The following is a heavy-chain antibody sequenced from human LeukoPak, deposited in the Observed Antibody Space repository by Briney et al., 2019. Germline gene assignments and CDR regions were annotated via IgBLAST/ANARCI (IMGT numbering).Heavy chain of an antibody. CDR1: GFSFSDYN. Sequence: GGSLRLSCAASGFSFSDYNMNWVRQAPGKALEWVSSITTSSTYIYYGDSVKGRFTISRDNAKNSLYLQMNGLRAEDTAVYYCARDRQYSSRYYYMDVWGKGTTVTVSS. CDR3: ARDRQYSSRYYYMDV. V-gene: IGHV3-21*01. J-gene: IGHJ6*03. D-gene: IGHD6-6*01. CDR2: ITTSSTYI.